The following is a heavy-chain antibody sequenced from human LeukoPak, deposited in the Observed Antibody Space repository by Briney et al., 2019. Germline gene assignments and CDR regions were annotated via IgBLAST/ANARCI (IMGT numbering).Heavy chain of an antibody. CDR1: GYTFSSYW. D-gene: IGHD6-19*01. CDR3: ARNLGYSSGWYSDY. V-gene: IGHV5-51*01. Sequence: PGESLKISCKGSGYTFSSYWIGWVRQMPAKGLEWMGIIYPGDSDTRYSPSFKGQVTMSADKSINTAYLQWSSLKASDTAMYYCARNLGYSSGWYSDYWGQGTLVTVSS. CDR2: IYPGDSDT. J-gene: IGHJ4*02.